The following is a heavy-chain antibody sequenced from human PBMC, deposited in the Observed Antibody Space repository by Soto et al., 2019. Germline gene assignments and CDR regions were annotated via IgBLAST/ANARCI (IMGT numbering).Heavy chain of an antibody. CDR3: ARGGFCTSTTCRVGNWFDP. CDR1: GGSFSGYY. V-gene: IGHV4-34*01. J-gene: IGHJ5*02. CDR2: INHRGST. Sequence: SSETLSLTCVVYGGSFSGYYWSWIRQSPGKGLEGIGGINHRGSTNYNPSLESRVTISVDTSKNQFSLKLPSVTAADTAMYYCARGGFCTSTTCRVGNWFDPWGQGTLVTVSS. D-gene: IGHD2-2*01.